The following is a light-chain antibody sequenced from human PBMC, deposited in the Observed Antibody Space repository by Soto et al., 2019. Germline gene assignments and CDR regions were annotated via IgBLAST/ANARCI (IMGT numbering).Light chain of an antibody. J-gene: IGLJ2*01. CDR3: QSYDSSLSGVV. CDR2: CNS. V-gene: IGLV1-40*01. CDR1: SSNIGAGYD. Sequence: QSVLTQPPSVSGAPGQRVTISCTGSSSNIGAGYDVHWYQQLPVTAPKLLIYCNSNRPSGVPDRFSGSKSGTSASLAITGLQAEDEADYYCQSYDSSLSGVVFGGGTKLTVL.